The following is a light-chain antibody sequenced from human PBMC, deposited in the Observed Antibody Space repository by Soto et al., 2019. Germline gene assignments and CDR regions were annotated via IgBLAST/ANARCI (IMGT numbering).Light chain of an antibody. CDR2: KDS. CDR1: VLAKKY. J-gene: IGLJ1*01. CDR3: YSAADNKV. V-gene: IGLV3-27*01. Sequence: SYELTQPSSVSVSPGQTARITCSGDVLAKKYARWFQQKPGQAPVLVIYKDSERPSGIPELFSGSSSGTTVTLTISGAQVEDEADYYCYSAADNKVFGTGTKLTVL.